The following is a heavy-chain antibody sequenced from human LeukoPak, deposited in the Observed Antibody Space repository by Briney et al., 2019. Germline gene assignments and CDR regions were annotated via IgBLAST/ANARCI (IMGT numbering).Heavy chain of an antibody. J-gene: IGHJ3*02. CDR2: ISSSGSTI. CDR3: ARDRRVYHYDGSTDAFDI. Sequence: GGSLRLSRAASGFTFSDYYMSWVRQAPGKGLEWVSYISSSGSTIYYADSVKGRFTISRDNAKNSLYLQMNSLRAEDTAVYYCARDRRVYHYDGSTDAFDIWGQGTMVTVSS. D-gene: IGHD3-10*01. V-gene: IGHV3-11*04. CDR1: GFTFSDYY.